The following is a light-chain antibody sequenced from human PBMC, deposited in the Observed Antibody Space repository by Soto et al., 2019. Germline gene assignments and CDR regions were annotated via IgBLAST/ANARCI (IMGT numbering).Light chain of an antibody. J-gene: IGKJ4*01. Sequence: EIVLTQSPDTMSLSPGERATLSCRASQSISSSSLAWYQQKVGQAPSLLIYGASSRATGIPDRFSGSGSGTDFTLSISRLEPEDFAVYYCQQRSNWPLTFGGGTKVDIK. V-gene: IGKV3D-20*02. CDR1: QSISSSS. CDR2: GAS. CDR3: QQRSNWPLT.